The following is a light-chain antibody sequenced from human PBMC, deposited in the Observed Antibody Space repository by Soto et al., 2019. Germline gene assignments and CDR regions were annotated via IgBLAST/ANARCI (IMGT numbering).Light chain of an antibody. Sequence: DIQMTQSPSSLSASVGDRVTMTCQASQDISNYLNWYQQKPGKAPKLLIYDASNLETGVPSRFSGSGSGTDFTFTISSLQPEDIATYYCQQYDNLPFGQGTRLEIK. J-gene: IGKJ5*01. CDR2: DAS. CDR3: QQYDNLP. V-gene: IGKV1-33*01. CDR1: QDISNY.